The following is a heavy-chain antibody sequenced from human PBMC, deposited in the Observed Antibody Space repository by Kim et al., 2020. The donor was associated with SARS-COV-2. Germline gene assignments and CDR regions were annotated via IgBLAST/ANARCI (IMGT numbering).Heavy chain of an antibody. J-gene: IGHJ6*02. V-gene: IGHV3-48*02. CDR3: ARAPGAAPVLYYYYYGMDV. Sequence: GGSLRLSCAASGFTFSSYSMNWVRQAPGKGLEWVSYISSSSTIYYADSVKGRFTISRDNAKNSLYLQMNSLRDEDTAVYYCARAPGAAPVLYYYYYGMDVWGQGTTVTVSS. D-gene: IGHD1-26*01. CDR1: GFTFSSYS. CDR2: ISSSSTI.